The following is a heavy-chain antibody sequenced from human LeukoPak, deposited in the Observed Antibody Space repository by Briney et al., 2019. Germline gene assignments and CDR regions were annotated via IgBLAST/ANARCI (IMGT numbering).Heavy chain of an antibody. D-gene: IGHD2-15*01. CDR1: GFTFSSNY. CDR2: IYSGGST. J-gene: IGHJ4*02. CDR3: ARAGLYCSGGSCYHFDY. Sequence: QSGGSLRLSCAASGFTFSSNYMSWVRQAPGKGLEWVSVIYSGGSTYYADSVKGRFTISRDKSKNTLYLQMNSLRAEDTAVYYCARAGLYCSGGSCYHFDYWGQGTLVTVSS. V-gene: IGHV3-53*01.